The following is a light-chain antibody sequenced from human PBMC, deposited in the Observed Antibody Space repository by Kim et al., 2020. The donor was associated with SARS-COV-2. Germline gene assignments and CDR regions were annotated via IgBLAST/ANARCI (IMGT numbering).Light chain of an antibody. CDR1: QSVRSN. CDR2: GVS. CDR3: QQYSDWPLT. J-gene: IGKJ4*01. V-gene: IGKV3-15*01. Sequence: EIVMTQSPATLSVSPGERATLSCRASQSVRSNFLAWYQQKPGQAPRLLIYGVSTRATGIPARFSGSGSGTEFTLTISSLQSEDFAVYYCQQYSDWPLTFGGGTKVDIK.